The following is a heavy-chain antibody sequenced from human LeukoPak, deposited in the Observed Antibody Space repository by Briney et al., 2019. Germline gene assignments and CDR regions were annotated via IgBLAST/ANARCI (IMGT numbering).Heavy chain of an antibody. V-gene: IGHV3-7*01. CDR1: GFTFSRYW. CDR3: ARRVDTYYNFWSGYLDY. CDR2: IKQDGSEK. Sequence: GGSLRLSCADSGFTFSRYWMTWVRQAPGKGLEWVANIKQDGSEKYYVDSVKGRFTISRDNAKNSLYLQMNSLRAEDTAVYYCARRVDTYYNFWSGYLDYWGQGTLVTVSS. D-gene: IGHD3-3*01. J-gene: IGHJ4*02.